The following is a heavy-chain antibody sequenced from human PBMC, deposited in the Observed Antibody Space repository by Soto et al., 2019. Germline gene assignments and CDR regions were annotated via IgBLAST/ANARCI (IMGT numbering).Heavy chain of an antibody. V-gene: IGHV3-73*01. CDR3: TRHDGANDAFDI. D-gene: IGHD1-26*01. J-gene: IGHJ3*02. CDR1: GFTFSGSA. CDR2: IRSKANSYAT. Sequence: GGSLRLSCAASGFTFSGSAMHWVRQASGKGLEWVGRIRSKANSYATAYAASVKCRFTISRDDSKNTAYLQMNSLKTEDTAVYYRTRHDGANDAFDIWGQGTMVTVSS.